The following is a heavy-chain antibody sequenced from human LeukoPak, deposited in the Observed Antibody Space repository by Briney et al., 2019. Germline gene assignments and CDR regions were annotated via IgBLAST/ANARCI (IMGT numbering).Heavy chain of an antibody. Sequence: GGSLRLSCAASGFTFSSYGMHWVRQAPGKGLEWVAVISYDGSNKYYADSVKGRFTISRDNSKNTLYLQMNSLRAEDTAVYYCAKGATPDYWGQGTLVTVSS. CDR3: AKGATPDY. J-gene: IGHJ4*02. CDR2: ISYDGSNK. D-gene: IGHD1-26*01. V-gene: IGHV3-30*18. CDR1: GFTFSSYG.